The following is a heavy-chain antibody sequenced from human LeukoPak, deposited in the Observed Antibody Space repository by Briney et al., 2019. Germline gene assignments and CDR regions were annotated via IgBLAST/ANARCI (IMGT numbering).Heavy chain of an antibody. CDR1: GVTLSTNY. D-gene: IGHD3-3*02. CDR3: ARLPLAGQEDY. Sequence: VGSLRLSCAASGVTLSTNYMNWVRQAPGKGLECSSVIYSGGSTYYTASVTCRFTMSTDNSKNMMYLQMNSLRAEDTALYDCARLPLAGQEDYWGQGTLVTVSS. V-gene: IGHV3-53*01. CDR2: IYSGGST. J-gene: IGHJ4*02.